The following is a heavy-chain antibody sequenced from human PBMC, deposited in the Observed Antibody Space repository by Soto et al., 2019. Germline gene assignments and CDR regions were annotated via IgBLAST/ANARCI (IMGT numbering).Heavy chain of an antibody. CDR3: AKGPGFYDTNQTDV. CDR1: GFPFSNYA. V-gene: IGHV3-23*01. Sequence: GGFLRLSCAASGFPFSNYAMSWVRQAPGKGLEWVSAISGSGGSTYYAHSVKGRFTISRDNAKNTLYLQMNSLRAEDTAVYYCAKGPGFYDTNQTDVWGKGTTVTVSS. CDR2: ISGSGGST. D-gene: IGHD3-9*01. J-gene: IGHJ6*01.